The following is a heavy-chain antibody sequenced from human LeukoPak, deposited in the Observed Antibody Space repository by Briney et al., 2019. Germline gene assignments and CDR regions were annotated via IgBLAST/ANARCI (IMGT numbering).Heavy chain of an antibody. J-gene: IGHJ5*02. CDR1: GFTFSSYA. D-gene: IGHD3-10*01. CDR3: ARDRSVRGVVIINWFDP. V-gene: IGHV3-30-3*01. Sequence: GGSLRLSCAASGFTFSSYAMHWVRQAPGKGLEWVAVISYDGSNKYYADSVKGRFTISRDNSKNTLYLQMNSLRAGDTAVYYCARDRSVRGVVIINWFDPWGQGTLVTVSS. CDR2: ISYDGSNK.